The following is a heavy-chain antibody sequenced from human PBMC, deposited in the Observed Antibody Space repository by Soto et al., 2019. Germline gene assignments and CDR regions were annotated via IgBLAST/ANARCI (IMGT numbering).Heavy chain of an antibody. Sequence: LETESLTCTVSGGSLSCYDLSWIRQPPGKGLEWIGDFYSSGSPHHNPSLKNRVSISEDRSKNEFSLKLSSVTAADTAIYYCAREFYYDSSGIGFDSWGQGTLVTVSS. CDR2: FYSSGSP. D-gene: IGHD3-22*01. V-gene: IGHV4-59*01. CDR1: GGSLSCYD. J-gene: IGHJ4*02. CDR3: AREFYYDSSGIGFDS.